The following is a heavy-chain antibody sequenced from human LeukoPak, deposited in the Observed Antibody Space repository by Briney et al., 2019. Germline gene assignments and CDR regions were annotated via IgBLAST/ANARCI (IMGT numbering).Heavy chain of an antibody. Sequence: PGGSLRLSCAASEFTFTSYELNWVRQAPGKGLEWVSYISSSGNTISYADSVKGRFTISRDNAKNSLYLQMNSLRAEDTAVYYCARVTTRFGESAFDIWGQGTMVTVSS. J-gene: IGHJ3*02. CDR3: ARVTTRFGESAFDI. CDR2: ISSSGNTI. V-gene: IGHV3-48*03. D-gene: IGHD3-16*01. CDR1: EFTFTSYE.